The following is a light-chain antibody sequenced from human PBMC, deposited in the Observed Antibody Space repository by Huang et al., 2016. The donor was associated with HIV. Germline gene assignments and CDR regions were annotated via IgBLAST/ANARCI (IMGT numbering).Light chain of an antibody. CDR2: DAS. V-gene: IGKV3-11*01. J-gene: IGKJ1*01. CDR1: QSIGSY. CDR3: QQRNNWPPWT. Sequence: EIVLTQSPATLSLSPGEGATLSCRASQSIGSYLTWYQQRHGQAPRLLIYDASIMATGIPARFSGRGSGTDFTLTISSLEPEDFAVYYCQQRNNWPPWTFGQGTKVELK.